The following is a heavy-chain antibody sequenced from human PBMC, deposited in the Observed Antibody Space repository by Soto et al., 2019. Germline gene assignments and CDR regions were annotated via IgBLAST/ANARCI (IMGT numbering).Heavy chain of an antibody. D-gene: IGHD4-4*01. CDR3: ARLGSLLQPIDY. J-gene: IGHJ4*02. V-gene: IGHV5-51*01. Sequence: GESLKISCQASGYTFTNYWIAWVRHMPGRGLEWMGLIFPRDSDTRYNSSFEGQVTISSDRSIATAYLQWTSLKASDTAIYFCARLGSLLQPIDYWGQGTTVTV. CDR2: IFPRDSDT. CDR1: GYTFTNYW.